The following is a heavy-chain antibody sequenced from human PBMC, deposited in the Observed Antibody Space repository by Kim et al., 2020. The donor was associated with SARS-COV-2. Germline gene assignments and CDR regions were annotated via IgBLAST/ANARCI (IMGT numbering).Heavy chain of an antibody. J-gene: IGHJ4*02. V-gene: IGHV4-59*01. CDR2: IYYSGST. CDR3: ARGNSDITIFFALDY. D-gene: IGHD3-9*01. Sequence: SETLSLTCTVSGDSISSYYWSWIRQPPGKGLEWIGYIYYSGSTNYNPSLKSRVTISVDTSKNQFSLKLSSVTAADTAVYYCARGNSDITIFFALDYWGQGTLVTVSS. CDR1: GDSISSYY.